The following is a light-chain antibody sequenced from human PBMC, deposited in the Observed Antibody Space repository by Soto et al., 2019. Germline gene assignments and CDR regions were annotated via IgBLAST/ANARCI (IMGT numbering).Light chain of an antibody. CDR2: AAS. Sequence: EIVLTQSPATLSLSPGERATLSCRASQSLSSNFLAWYQQKPGQAPRLLIYAASTRATGVSARFRGSGSGTDFTLTISSLQVEDFATYYCQQSYSIPHTFGGGTKVDIK. V-gene: IGKV3D-7*01. CDR1: QSLSSNF. CDR3: QQSYSIPHT. J-gene: IGKJ4*01.